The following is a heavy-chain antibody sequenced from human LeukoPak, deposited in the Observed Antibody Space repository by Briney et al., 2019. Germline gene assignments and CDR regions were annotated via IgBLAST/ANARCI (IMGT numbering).Heavy chain of an antibody. V-gene: IGHV3-23*01. D-gene: IGHD2-15*01. J-gene: IGHJ4*02. CDR2: ISGDNPGT. CDR1: GFTFSDSA. CDR3: AKASVGHCSGAFCYHFDS. Sequence: GGSPRLSCAASGFTFSDSAVSWVRQTPGKGLEWVAAISGDNPGTYHASSVRGRFTISRDNSKNTVHLQMNALRAEDAAIYYCAKASVGHCSGAFCYHFDSWGQGTLVTVSS.